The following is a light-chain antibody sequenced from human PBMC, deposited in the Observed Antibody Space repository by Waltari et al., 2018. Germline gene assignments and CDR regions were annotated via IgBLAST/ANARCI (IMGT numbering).Light chain of an antibody. V-gene: IGKV1-8*01. CDR3: QQYYSYPPLT. J-gene: IGKJ4*01. Sequence: AIRMTQSPSSFSASTGDRVTITCRASQGISSYLAWYQQKQGKAPKLLIYAASNLQSGVPSRFSGSGSGTDFTLTISCLQSEDFATYDCQQYYSYPPLTYGGGTKVEIK. CDR1: QGISSY. CDR2: AAS.